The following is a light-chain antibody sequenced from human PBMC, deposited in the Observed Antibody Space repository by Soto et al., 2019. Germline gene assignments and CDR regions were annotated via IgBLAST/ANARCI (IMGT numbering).Light chain of an antibody. J-gene: IGKJ1*01. CDR3: QLYDNYSWK. V-gene: IGKV1-5*03. CDR2: KAS. Sequence: GDRVTITCRASQSIDNWLAWYQQKPGKAPRLLIYKASTLESGVPSRFSGSGYGTEFTLTISSLQPDDFASYYCQLYDNYSWKFVQGTKVEIK. CDR1: QSIDNW.